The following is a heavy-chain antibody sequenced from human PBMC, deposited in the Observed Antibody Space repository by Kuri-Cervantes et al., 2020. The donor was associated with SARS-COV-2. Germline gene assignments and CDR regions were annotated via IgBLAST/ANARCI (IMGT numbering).Heavy chain of an antibody. V-gene: IGHV3-21*01. J-gene: IGHJ5*02. D-gene: IGHD4-17*01. CDR2: ISSSSSYI. CDR3: ARDLDGDWWFDP. CDR1: GFTFSSYS. Sequence: GESLKISCAASGFTFSSYSMNWVRQAPGKGLEWVSSISSSSSYIYYADSVKGRFTISRDNAKNSLYLQMNSLRAEDTAVYYCARDLDGDWWFDPWGQGNQV.